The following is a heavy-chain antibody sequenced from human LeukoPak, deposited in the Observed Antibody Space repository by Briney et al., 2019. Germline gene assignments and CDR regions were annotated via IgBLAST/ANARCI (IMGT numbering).Heavy chain of an antibody. CDR3: ARHFYGSGSYYPDY. CDR1: GYSFTSYW. J-gene: IGHJ4*02. V-gene: IGHV5-51*01. D-gene: IGHD3-10*01. Sequence: GESLKISCKGSGYSFTSYWIGWVRQMPGKGLEWMGIIYPGDSDTRYSPSFQGQVTISADKSISTAYLQWSSLKASGTGMYYCARHFYGSGSYYPDYWRQGTLVSVSS. CDR2: IYPGDSDT.